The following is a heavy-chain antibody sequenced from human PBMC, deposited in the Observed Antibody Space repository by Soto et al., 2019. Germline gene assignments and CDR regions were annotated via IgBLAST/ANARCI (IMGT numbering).Heavy chain of an antibody. J-gene: IGHJ4*02. CDR3: ARGPDYSNYSIDY. Sequence: NPSETLSLTCAVYGGSFSGYYWSWIRQPPGKGLEWIGEINHSGSTNYNPSLKSRVTISVDTSKNQFSLKLSSVTAADTAVYYCARGPDYSNYSIDYWGQGTLVTVSS. CDR1: GGSFSGYY. D-gene: IGHD4-4*01. CDR2: INHSGST. V-gene: IGHV4-34*01.